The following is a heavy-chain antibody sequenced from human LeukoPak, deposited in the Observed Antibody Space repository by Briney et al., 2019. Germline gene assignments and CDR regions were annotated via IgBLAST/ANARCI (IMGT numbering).Heavy chain of an antibody. J-gene: IGHJ6*02. CDR1: GFTLSNHW. V-gene: IGHV3-7*03. D-gene: IGHD2-8*01. CDR2: VNRDGSET. CDR3: VRNNAMDV. Sequence: GGSLRLSCAASGFTLSNHWMTWVRQVPGRGPEWVANVNRDGSETYYLDSVKGRFTISRDNAKSSLNLQMNSLRAEDTALYYCVRNNAMDVWGQGTAVIVSS.